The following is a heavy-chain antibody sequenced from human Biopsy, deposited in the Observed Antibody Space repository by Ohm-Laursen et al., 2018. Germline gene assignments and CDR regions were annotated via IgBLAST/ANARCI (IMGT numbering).Heavy chain of an antibody. V-gene: IGHV1-8*01. CDR2: MNPNSGNT. Sequence: GSSVKVSCKASGYTFTNYNVNWVRQATGQGLEWMGWMNPNSGNTGYAQEFQGRVTMTRNTSISTAYMELSSLTSVDTAVYYCARDFNYDGGGSFNFDYWGQGTLVTVS. J-gene: IGHJ4*02. CDR3: ARDFNYDGGGSFNFDY. CDR1: GYTFTNYN. D-gene: IGHD3-22*01.